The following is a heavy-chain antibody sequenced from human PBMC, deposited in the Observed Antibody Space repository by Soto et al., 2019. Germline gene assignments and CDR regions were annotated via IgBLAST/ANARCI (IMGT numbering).Heavy chain of an antibody. CDR2: ISYDGSNK. CDR3: AKDFGSGSYASMDV. D-gene: IGHD3-16*01. J-gene: IGHJ6*02. V-gene: IGHV3-30*18. CDR1: GFTFSSYG. Sequence: QVQLVESGGGVVQPGRSLRLSCAASGFTFSSYGMHWVRQAPGKGLEWVAVISYDGSNKYYADSVKGRFTISRDNSKNTLYLQMNSLRAEDTAVYYCAKDFGSGSYASMDVRGQGTTVTVSS.